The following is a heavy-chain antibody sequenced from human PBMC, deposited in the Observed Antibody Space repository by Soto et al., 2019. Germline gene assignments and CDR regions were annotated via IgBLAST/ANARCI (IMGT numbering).Heavy chain of an antibody. V-gene: IGHV1-2*02. CDR1: RYTLTSYD. Sequence: ASEKVSCKASRYTLTSYDIYWAGQSPGRGLEWMGWNKPDSGDTHYAQNFHGRVTMTRDTSISTAYMELNNLVSDDTAVYYCARRSSTYLTEVIFDPRRQGTPVTVS. D-gene: IGHD2-2*01. CDR2: NKPDSGDT. J-gene: IGHJ5*02. CDR3: ARRSSTYLTEVIFDP.